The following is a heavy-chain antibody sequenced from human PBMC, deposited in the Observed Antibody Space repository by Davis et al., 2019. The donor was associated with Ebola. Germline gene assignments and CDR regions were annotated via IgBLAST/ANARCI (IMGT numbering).Heavy chain of an antibody. V-gene: IGHV3-33*01. CDR3: AREAYYYDSSGYYSHFDY. CDR2: IWNDGSYE. J-gene: IGHJ4*02. Sequence: GESLKISCAASGFTFRSYGMHWVRQAPGKGLEWVAVIWNDGSYEYYVDSVKGRFTISRDNSKNTLYLQMNSLRAEDTAVYYCAREAYYYDSSGYYSHFDYWGQGTLVTVSS. CDR1: GFTFRSYG. D-gene: IGHD3-22*01.